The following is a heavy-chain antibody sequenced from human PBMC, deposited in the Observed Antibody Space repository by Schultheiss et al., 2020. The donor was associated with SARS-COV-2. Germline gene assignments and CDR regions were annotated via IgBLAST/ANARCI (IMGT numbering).Heavy chain of an antibody. Sequence: GGSLRLSCAASGFTFSSYWMSWVRQAPGKGLEWVSVIYSGGSTYYADSVKGRFTISRDNAKNSLYLQMNSLRAEDTAVYYCAREDIVVVPAAMGYYYYYYGMDVWGQGTTVTVSS. CDR1: GFTFSSYW. D-gene: IGHD2-2*01. CDR2: IYSGGST. J-gene: IGHJ6*02. V-gene: IGHV3-53*01. CDR3: AREDIVVVPAAMGYYYYYYGMDV.